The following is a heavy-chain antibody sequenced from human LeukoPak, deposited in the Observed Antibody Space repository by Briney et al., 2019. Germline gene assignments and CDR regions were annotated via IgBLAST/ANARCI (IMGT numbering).Heavy chain of an antibody. J-gene: IGHJ6*03. CDR3: ASQTVNTTYYYYYMDV. CDR1: GFTFSSYS. V-gene: IGHV3-21*01. CDR2: ISSSSSNI. Sequence: GGSLRLSCAASGFTFSSYSMNWVRQAPGKGLEWVSSISSSSSNIYYADSVKGRFTISRDNAKNSLYLQMNSLRAEDTAVYYCASQTVNTTYYYYYMDVWGKGTTVTVSS. D-gene: IGHD4-11*01.